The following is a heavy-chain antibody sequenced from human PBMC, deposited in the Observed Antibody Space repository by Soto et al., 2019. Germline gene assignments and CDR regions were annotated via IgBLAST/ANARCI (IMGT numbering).Heavy chain of an antibody. CDR3: ARAPARSYDRSGYYRFDY. Sequence: GSLRLSCAASGVTFSSYWMSWVRQAPGKGLEWVANIKQDGSEKYYVDSVKGRFTISRDNAKNSLYLQMNSLRAEDTALYYCARAPARSYDRSGYYRFDYWGQGTLVTVSS. V-gene: IGHV3-7*01. CDR2: IKQDGSEK. CDR1: GVTFSSYW. J-gene: IGHJ4*02. D-gene: IGHD3-22*01.